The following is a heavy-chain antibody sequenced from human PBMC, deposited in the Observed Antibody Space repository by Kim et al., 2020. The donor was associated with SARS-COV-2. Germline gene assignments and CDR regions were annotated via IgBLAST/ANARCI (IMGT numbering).Heavy chain of an antibody. Sequence: ASVKVSCKASGYTFTSYGISWLRQAPGQGLEWMGWISVYNANTNYAQNLQARLTMTTDTSTSTAYMELRSLTSDDTAVYYCARDPAYDSSVYAGDCWGQG. CDR2: ISVYNANT. J-gene: IGHJ4*02. D-gene: IGHD3-22*01. V-gene: IGHV1-18*01. CDR3: ARDPAYDSSVYAGDC. CDR1: GYTFTSYG.